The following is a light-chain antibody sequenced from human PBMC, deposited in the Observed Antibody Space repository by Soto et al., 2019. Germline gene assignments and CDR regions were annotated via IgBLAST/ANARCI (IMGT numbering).Light chain of an antibody. J-gene: IGLJ3*02. V-gene: IGLV2-14*01. Sequence: QSALTQPASVSGSPGQSITISCTGTSSDVGGYNYVSWYQQHPGKAPKLMIYEVSNRPSGVSNRFSGSKSGNTASLTISGLRAGDEADYYCSSYTSTSTVFGGGTKLTVL. CDR1: SSDVGGYNY. CDR3: SSYTSTSTV. CDR2: EVS.